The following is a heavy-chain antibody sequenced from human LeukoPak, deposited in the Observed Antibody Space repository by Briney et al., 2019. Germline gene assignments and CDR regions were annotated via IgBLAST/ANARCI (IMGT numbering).Heavy chain of an antibody. V-gene: IGHV4-59*08. Sequence: SETLSLTCTVSGVSIGSYYWSWIRQPPGKGLEWLGYIYDAGTTNYSPSLQSRLNITVDTSKNQFSLKLSSVTAADTAVYYCARHERDTSWYYFDYWARERWSPSPQ. J-gene: IGHJ4*02. CDR1: GVSIGSYY. D-gene: IGHD2-2*01. CDR3: ARHERDTSWYYFDY. CDR2: IYDAGTT.